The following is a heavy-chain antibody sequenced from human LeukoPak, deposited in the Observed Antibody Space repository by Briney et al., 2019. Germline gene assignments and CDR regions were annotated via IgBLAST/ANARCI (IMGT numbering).Heavy chain of an antibody. D-gene: IGHD6-19*01. CDR3: AKPDSSGWLFTVEYYFDY. V-gene: IGHV3-23*01. Sequence: PGGSLRLSCAASGFTFSSYAMSWVRQAPGKGLEWVSAISGSGGSTYYADSVKGRFTISRDNSKNTLYLQMNSLRAEDTAVYYCAKPDSSGWLFTVEYYFDYCGQGTLVTVSS. CDR2: ISGSGGST. J-gene: IGHJ4*02. CDR1: GFTFSSYA.